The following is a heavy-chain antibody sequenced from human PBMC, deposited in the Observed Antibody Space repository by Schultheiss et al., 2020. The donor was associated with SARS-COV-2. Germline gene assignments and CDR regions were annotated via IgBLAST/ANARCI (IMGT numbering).Heavy chain of an antibody. CDR3: TAAAYYDTSGTHTY. CDR1: GFSFSNAW. CDR2: IKSKTDSGTT. D-gene: IGHD3-22*01. J-gene: IGHJ4*02. V-gene: IGHV3-15*01. Sequence: GGSLRLSCAASGFSFSNAWMSWVRQAPGKGLEWVGRIKSKTDSGTTDYAAPVKGRFTISRDDSINTLYLQMNSLKTEDTAVYYCTAAAYYDTSGTHTYWGQGTLVTRLL.